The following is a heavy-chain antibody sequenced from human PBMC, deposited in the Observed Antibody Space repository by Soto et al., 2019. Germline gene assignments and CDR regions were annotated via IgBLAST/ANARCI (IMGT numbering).Heavy chain of an antibody. Sequence: QVQLQESGPGLVKPSETLSLTCTVSGGSISSYYWSWIRQPPGKGLEWIGYIYYSGSTNYNPSLQSRVTISVDTSKNQFSLKLSSVTAADPAVYYCARGVVYSSGWYYFDYWGQGTLVTVSS. CDR1: GGSISSYY. J-gene: IGHJ4*02. CDR2: IYYSGST. CDR3: ARGVVYSSGWYYFDY. V-gene: IGHV4-59*01. D-gene: IGHD6-19*01.